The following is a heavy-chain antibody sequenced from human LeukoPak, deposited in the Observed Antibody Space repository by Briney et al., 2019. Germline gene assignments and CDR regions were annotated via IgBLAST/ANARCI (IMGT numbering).Heavy chain of an antibody. CDR1: GYTFTTYY. D-gene: IGHD6-6*01. CDR3: ARGPHLSSSLGYYYYMDV. V-gene: IGHV1-46*01. J-gene: IGHJ6*03. CDR2: INPSAGST. Sequence: GASVKVSCKASGYTFTTYYMHWVRQAPGQGLEWMGLINPSAGSTSYAQKFQGRVTMTRDTSISTAYMELSRLRSDDTAVYYCARGPHLSSSLGYYYYMDVWGKGTTVTVSS.